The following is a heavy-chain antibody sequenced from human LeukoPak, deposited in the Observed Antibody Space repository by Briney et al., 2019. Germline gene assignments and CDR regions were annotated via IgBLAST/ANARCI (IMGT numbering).Heavy chain of an antibody. CDR1: GYTFTSYD. D-gene: IGHD6-19*01. CDR2: MNPNSGNT. CDR3: ARARVAVAGTKNFYYYYMDV. V-gene: IGHV1-8*03. J-gene: IGHJ6*03. Sequence: GASVKVSCKASGYTFTSYDINWVRQATGQGLEWMGWMNPNSGNTGYAQKFQGRVTITRNTSISTAYMELSSLRSEDTAVYYCARARVAVAGTKNFYYYYMDVWGKGTTVTISS.